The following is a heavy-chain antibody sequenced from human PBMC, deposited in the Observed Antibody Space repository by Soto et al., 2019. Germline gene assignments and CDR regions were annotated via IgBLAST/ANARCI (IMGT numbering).Heavy chain of an antibody. CDR2: IYYSGST. V-gene: IGHV4-31*03. Sequence: QVQLQESGPGLVKPSQTLSLTCTVSGGSISSGGYYWSWIRQHPGKGLEWIGYIYYSGSTYYNPSLKSGVTISVDTSKNKFSLKLSSVTAADTAVYYCARVMYYDILTGYQPLGAFDIWGQGTMVTVSS. J-gene: IGHJ3*02. CDR3: ARVMYYDILTGYQPLGAFDI. CDR1: GGSISSGGYY. D-gene: IGHD3-9*01.